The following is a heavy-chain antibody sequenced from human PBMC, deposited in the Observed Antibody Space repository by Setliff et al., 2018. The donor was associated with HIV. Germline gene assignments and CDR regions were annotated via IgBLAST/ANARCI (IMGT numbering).Heavy chain of an antibody. CDR2: IKQDGSEK. V-gene: IGHV3-7*03. J-gene: IGHJ4*02. CDR3: ATIWMRGEYIDY. Sequence: GESLRPPCAASGFTLSTYAMSWVRPAPGKGLEWVASIKQDGSEKYYVDSVKGRFSISRDNAKNTLYLQKNNLTAEDTAVYYCATIWMRGEYIDYGGQGTLVTVS. CDR1: GFTLSTYA. D-gene: IGHD3-10*01.